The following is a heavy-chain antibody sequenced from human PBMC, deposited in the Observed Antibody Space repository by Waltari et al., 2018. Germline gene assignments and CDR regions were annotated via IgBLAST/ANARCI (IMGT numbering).Heavy chain of an antibody. V-gene: IGHV1-18*01. Sequence: QVQLVQSGAEVKKPGASVKVSCKASGYTFTRHRISWVRQAPGQGLEWMGWISAYNGNTNYAQKLQGRVTMTTDTSTSTAYMELRSLRSDDTAVYYCARGGFVAVAGSIPDYWGQGTLVTVSS. D-gene: IGHD6-19*01. J-gene: IGHJ4*02. CDR1: GYTFTRHR. CDR3: ARGGFVAVAGSIPDY. CDR2: ISAYNGNT.